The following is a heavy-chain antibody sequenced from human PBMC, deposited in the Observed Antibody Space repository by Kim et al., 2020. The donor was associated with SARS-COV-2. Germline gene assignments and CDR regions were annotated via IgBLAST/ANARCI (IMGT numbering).Heavy chain of an antibody. CDR1: GGTFSSYA. V-gene: IGHV1-69*04. CDR2: IIPILGIA. Sequence: SVKVSCKASGGTFSSYAISWVRQAPGQGLEWMGRIIPILGIANYAQKFQGRVTITADKSTSTAYMELSSLRSEDTAVYYCARAISRYTIAWELPGWFDPWGQGTLVTVSS. J-gene: IGHJ5*02. D-gene: IGHD1-26*01. CDR3: ARAISRYTIAWELPGWFDP.